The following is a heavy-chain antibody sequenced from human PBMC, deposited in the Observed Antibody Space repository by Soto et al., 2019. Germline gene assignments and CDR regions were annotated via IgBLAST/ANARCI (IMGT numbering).Heavy chain of an antibody. CDR3: ARARVLGGNWCDP. V-gene: IGHV1-8*01. Sequence: QVQLVQSGAEVKKPGASVKVSCKASGYSFTSYDINWVRQAPGQGLEWMGWMNPSSGNTGYAQKFQGRVTMTRNTSITTAYMELRSLKSEDTAVYYCARARVLGGNWCDPWGQGTLVIVSS. CDR1: GYSFTSYD. J-gene: IGHJ5*02. D-gene: IGHD3-10*01. CDR2: MNPSSGNT.